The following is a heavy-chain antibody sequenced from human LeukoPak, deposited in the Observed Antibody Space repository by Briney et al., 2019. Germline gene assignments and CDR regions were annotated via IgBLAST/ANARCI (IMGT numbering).Heavy chain of an antibody. Sequence: GGSLRLSCAASGFTVSSNYMSWVRQAPGKGLEWVSVIYSGGSTYYADSVKGRFTTSRHNSKNTLYLQMNSLRAEDTVVYYCARARKGYYFDYWGQGTLVTVSS. J-gene: IGHJ4*02. CDR2: IYSGGST. CDR1: GFTVSSNY. V-gene: IGHV3-53*04. CDR3: ARARKGYYFDY.